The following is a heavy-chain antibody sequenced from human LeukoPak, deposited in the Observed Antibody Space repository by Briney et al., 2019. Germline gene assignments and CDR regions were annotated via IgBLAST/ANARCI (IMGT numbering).Heavy chain of an antibody. J-gene: IGHJ5*01. V-gene: IGHV3-23*01. CDR3: ATDQGDCLTCYGAWSDS. CDR2: ISGSGVST. Sequence: PGGSLRLSCAASGFTFNHYAMSWVRQAPGKGLEWVSSISGSGVSTYHADSVKGRFTISRDTSMNTLHLQMNSLRAEDTAVYYCATDQGDCLTCYGAWSDSWGQGTLVTVSS. D-gene: IGHD2-15*01. CDR1: GFTFNHYA.